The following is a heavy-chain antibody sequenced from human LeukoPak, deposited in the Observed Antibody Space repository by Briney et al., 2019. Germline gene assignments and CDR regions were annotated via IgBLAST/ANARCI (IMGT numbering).Heavy chain of an antibody. V-gene: IGHV4-59*01. Sequence: KASETLSLTCTVSGGSISSYYWSWIRQPPGKGLEWIGYIYYSGSTNYNPSLKSRVTISVDTSKNQFSLKLSSVTAADTAVYYCARGGNDAFDIWGQGTMVTVSS. CDR2: IYYSGST. J-gene: IGHJ3*02. CDR3: ARGGNDAFDI. CDR1: GGSISSYY.